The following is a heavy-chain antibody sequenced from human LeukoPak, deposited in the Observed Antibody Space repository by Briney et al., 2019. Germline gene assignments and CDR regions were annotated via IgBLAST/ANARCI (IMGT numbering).Heavy chain of an antibody. V-gene: IGHV3-23*01. D-gene: IGHD3-10*02. Sequence: GGSLRLSCAASGFTFRGYVMTWVRQAPGKGLEWVATISVGGRTDYAESVKGRFTISRDKSNNTLYLQLNSLRVDDTAVYYCAEDVPSLSAPFVYWGQGALVSVSS. CDR3: AEDVPSLSAPFVY. CDR2: ISVGGRT. CDR1: GFTFRGYV. J-gene: IGHJ4*02.